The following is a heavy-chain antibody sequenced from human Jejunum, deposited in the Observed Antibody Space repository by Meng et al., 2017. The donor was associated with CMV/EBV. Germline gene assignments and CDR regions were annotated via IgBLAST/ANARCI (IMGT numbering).Heavy chain of an antibody. D-gene: IGHD1-26*01. V-gene: IGHV1-69*05. J-gene: IGHJ6*02. CDR2: IIPMFGTA. CDR1: GRHFGDYA. Sequence: GRHFGDYAVSWVRQAPGQGLEWVGGIIPMFGTADYSQKFQGRLTITRDESTSTAYMELSSLRSEDTAMYYCAGQWGDQYYYGLDMWGQGTTVTVSS. CDR3: AGQWGDQYYYGLDM.